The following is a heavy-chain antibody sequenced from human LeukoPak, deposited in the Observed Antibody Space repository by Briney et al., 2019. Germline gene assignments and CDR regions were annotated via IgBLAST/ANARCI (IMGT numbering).Heavy chain of an antibody. Sequence: PSETLSVTRAVYGGSFGVYYWLWVRQPPGKGLEWIGEINHSGRTNYNPSLKSRVTISVDTSKNKFSLKLTSVTAADTAVYYCARDGGSSNYWFDPWGQGTLVTVSS. V-gene: IGHV4-34*01. CDR1: GGSFGVYY. CDR2: INHSGRT. D-gene: IGHD4-11*01. CDR3: ARDGGSSNYWFDP. J-gene: IGHJ5*02.